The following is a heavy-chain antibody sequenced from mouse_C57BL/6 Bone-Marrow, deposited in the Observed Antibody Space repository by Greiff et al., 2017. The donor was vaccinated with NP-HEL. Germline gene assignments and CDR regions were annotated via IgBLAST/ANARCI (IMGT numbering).Heavy chain of an antibody. CDR1: GYTFTSYW. D-gene: IGHD1-1*01. Sequence: QVQLQQPGAELVKPGASVKLSCKASGYTFTSYWMQWVKQRPGQGLEWIGEIDPSDSYTNYNQKFKGKATLTVDTSSSTAYMQLSSLTSEDSAVYYCAREGLTTVVATDDYWGQGTTLTVSS. CDR3: AREGLTTVVATDDY. J-gene: IGHJ2*01. V-gene: IGHV1-50*01. CDR2: IDPSDSYT.